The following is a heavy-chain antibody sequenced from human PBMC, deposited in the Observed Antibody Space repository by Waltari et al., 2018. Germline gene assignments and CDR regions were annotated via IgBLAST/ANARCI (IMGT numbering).Heavy chain of an antibody. V-gene: IGHV1-24*01. CDR2: FDTETGKT. CDR1: GYTLTELS. D-gene: IGHD5-18*01. Sequence: QVQLVQSGAEVKKPGASVKVSCKVSGYTLTELSMHWVRQAPGKGLEWMGGFDTETGKTSNAQKFHGRVTMTEETSTDTAYMELSSLRSEDTAVYYCATLKRGYSYGWTLDYWGQGTLVIVSS. J-gene: IGHJ4*02. CDR3: ATLKRGYSYGWTLDY.